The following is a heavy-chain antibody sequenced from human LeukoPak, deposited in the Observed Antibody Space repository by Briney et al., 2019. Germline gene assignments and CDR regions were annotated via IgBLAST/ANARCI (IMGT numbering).Heavy chain of an antibody. CDR1: GFTVSSNY. V-gene: IGHV3-53*01. CDR2: IYSGGST. D-gene: IGHD4-17*01. Sequence: GGSLRLSCAASGFTVSSNYMSWVRQAPGKGLEWVSVIYSGGSTYYADSVKGRFTISRDNSKNTLYLQMNSLRAEDTAVYYCARSDDYGAHFDYWGQGILVTVSS. CDR3: ARSDDYGAHFDY. J-gene: IGHJ4*02.